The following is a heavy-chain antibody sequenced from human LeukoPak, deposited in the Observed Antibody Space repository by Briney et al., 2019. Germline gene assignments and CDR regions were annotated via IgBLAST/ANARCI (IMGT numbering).Heavy chain of an antibody. D-gene: IGHD6-19*01. CDR2: IIPIFGTA. V-gene: IGHV1-69*13. Sequence: SVKVSCKASGGTFSSYAISWVRQAPGQGLEWMGGIIPIFGTANYAQKFQGRVTITADESTSTAYMELSSLRSEDTAVYYCARAVGDPYSSGWVFDYWGQGTLVTVSS. J-gene: IGHJ4*02. CDR1: GGTFSSYA. CDR3: ARAVGDPYSSGWVFDY.